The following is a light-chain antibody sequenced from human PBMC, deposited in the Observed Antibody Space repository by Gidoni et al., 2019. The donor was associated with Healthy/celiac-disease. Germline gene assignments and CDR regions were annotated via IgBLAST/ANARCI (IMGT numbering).Light chain of an antibody. CDR2: GAS. CDR3: QQYGSSPYT. CDR1: QSVSSSY. Sequence: EIVLTQSPGTLSLSQGERATLSCRASQSVSSSYLAWYQQKPGQAPRLLIYGASSRATGIPDRFRGSGSGTDFTLPISRLEPEDFAVYYCQQYGSSPYTFGQGTKLEIK. J-gene: IGKJ2*01. V-gene: IGKV3-20*01.